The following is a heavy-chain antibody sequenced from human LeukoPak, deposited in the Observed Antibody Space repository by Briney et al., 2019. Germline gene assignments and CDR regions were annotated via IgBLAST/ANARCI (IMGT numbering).Heavy chain of an antibody. Sequence: ASVKVSCKASGYTFTGYYMHWVRQAPGQGLEWMGWINPNSGGTNYAQKFQGRVTMTRDTSISTAYMELSRLRSDDTAVYYCARTTTVTAVDYYYGMDVWGQGTTVTVSS. V-gene: IGHV1-2*02. CDR3: ARTTTVTAVDYYYGMDV. J-gene: IGHJ6*02. CDR1: GYTFTGYY. CDR2: INPNSGGT. D-gene: IGHD4-17*01.